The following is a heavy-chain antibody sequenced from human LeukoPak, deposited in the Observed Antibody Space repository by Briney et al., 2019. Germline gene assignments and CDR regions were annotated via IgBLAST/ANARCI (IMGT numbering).Heavy chain of an antibody. CDR1: GFTFGNCW. D-gene: IGHD3-22*01. CDR3: ARVVGNYYDSSGDESGGLDY. J-gene: IGHJ4*02. Sequence: GGSLRLSCAVSGFTFGNCWMSWFRQPQGKGLERVSCINWYGGSAGYADSVKGRFTISRDNAKNSLYLQMNSMRAEDTALYYCARVVGNYYDSSGDESGGLDYWGQGTLVTVSS. V-gene: IGHV3-20*04. CDR2: INWYGGSA.